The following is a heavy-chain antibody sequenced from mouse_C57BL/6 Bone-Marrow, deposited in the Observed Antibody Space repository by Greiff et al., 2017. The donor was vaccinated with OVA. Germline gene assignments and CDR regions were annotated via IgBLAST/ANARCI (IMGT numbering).Heavy chain of an antibody. V-gene: IGHV1-81*01. Sequence: QVQLQQSGAELARPGASVKLSCKASCYTFTSYGISWVKQRTGQGLEWIGEIYPRSGNTYYNEKFKGKATLTADKSSSTAYMELRSLPSEDSAVYFCARLGRYAMDYWGQGTSVTVSS. CDR2: IYPRSGNT. D-gene: IGHD4-1*01. CDR1: CYTFTSYG. J-gene: IGHJ4*01. CDR3: ARLGRYAMDY.